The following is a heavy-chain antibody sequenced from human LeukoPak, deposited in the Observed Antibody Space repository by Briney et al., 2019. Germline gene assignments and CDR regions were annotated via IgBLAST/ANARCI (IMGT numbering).Heavy chain of an antibody. Sequence: GGSLRLSCAASGFTFSSYGMHWVRQAPGKGLEWVAVISYDGSNKYYADSVKGRFTISRDNSMNTLYLQMNSLRAEDTAVYYCAKVWYGGGYFDYWGQGTLVTVSS. CDR3: AKVWYGGGYFDY. V-gene: IGHV3-30*18. CDR2: ISYDGSNK. D-gene: IGHD4-23*01. J-gene: IGHJ4*02. CDR1: GFTFSSYG.